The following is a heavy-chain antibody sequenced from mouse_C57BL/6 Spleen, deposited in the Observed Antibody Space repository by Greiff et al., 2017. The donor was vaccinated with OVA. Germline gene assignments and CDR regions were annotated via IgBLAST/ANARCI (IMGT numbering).Heavy chain of an antibody. Sequence: QVQLQQPGAELVRPGSSVKLSCKASGYTFTSYWMDWEKQRPGQGLEWIGNIYPSDSETHYNQKFKDKATLTVDKSSSTAYMQLSSLTSEDSAVYYCARRAWDVGFAYWGQGTLVTVSA. J-gene: IGHJ3*01. CDR1: GYTFTSYW. V-gene: IGHV1-61*01. D-gene: IGHD4-1*01. CDR3: ARRAWDVGFAY. CDR2: IYPSDSET.